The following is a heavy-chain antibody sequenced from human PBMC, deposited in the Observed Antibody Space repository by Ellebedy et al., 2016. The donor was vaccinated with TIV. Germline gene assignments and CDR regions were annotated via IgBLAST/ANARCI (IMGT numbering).Heavy chain of an antibody. J-gene: IGHJ6*02. Sequence: GESLKISCAASGFTFSNFGMHWVRQAPGKGLDWVAVIWYAGSNKYYADCVTGRFTISRDNSKNTLYLQMNSLRAEDTAVYYCARDLIPMIVGLTGPHYGMDVWGQGTTVTVSS. V-gene: IGHV3-33*01. CDR2: IWYAGSNK. CDR3: ARDLIPMIVGLTGPHYGMDV. D-gene: IGHD3-22*01. CDR1: GFTFSNFG.